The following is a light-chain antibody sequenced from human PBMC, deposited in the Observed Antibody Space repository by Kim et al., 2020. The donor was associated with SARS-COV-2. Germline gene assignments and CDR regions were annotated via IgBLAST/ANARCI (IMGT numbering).Light chain of an antibody. Sequence: GKTVTISCASSSGSIDDNYVQGYQQRPGGVPTAVIYEDDQRPSGVSDRFSGSIDNSSNSASLTISGLRTEDEADYYCQSYNRDNVLFGGGTQLTVL. CDR3: QSYNRDNVL. CDR1: SGSIDDNY. CDR2: EDD. J-gene: IGLJ2*01. V-gene: IGLV6-57*02.